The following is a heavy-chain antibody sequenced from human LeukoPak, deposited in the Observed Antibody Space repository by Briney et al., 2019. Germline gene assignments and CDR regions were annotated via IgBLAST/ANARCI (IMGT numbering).Heavy chain of an antibody. V-gene: IGHV3-21*01. CDR2: ISSSSMYI. D-gene: IGHD3-10*02. J-gene: IGHJ6*04. CDR1: GFTXSTYS. Sequence: LRLSXXASGFTXSTYSMNWVRQAPGKGLEWVSFISSSSMYIYYADSVKGRFTISRDNAKNSLYLQMNSLRAEDTAVYYCAELGITMIGGVWGKGTTVTISS. CDR3: AELGITMIGGV.